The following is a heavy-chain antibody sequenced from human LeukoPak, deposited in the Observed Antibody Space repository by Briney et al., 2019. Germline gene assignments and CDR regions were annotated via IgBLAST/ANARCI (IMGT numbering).Heavy chain of an antibody. J-gene: IGHJ4*02. CDR3: ARVQYARLRYFDWLLSY. Sequence: ASVKVSCKASGYTFTGYYMHWVRQAPGQGLEWMGWINPNSGGTNYAQKFQGRVTMTRDTSISTAYMELSRLRSDDTAVYYCARVQYARLRYFDWLLSYWGQGTLVTVSS. V-gene: IGHV1-2*02. CDR2: INPNSGGT. D-gene: IGHD3-9*01. CDR1: GYTFTGYY.